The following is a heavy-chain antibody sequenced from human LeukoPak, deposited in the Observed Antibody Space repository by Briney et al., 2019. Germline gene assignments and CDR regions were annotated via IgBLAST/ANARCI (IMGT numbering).Heavy chain of an antibody. V-gene: IGHV3-21*01. CDR2: ISSSSNDI. CDR3: AIIRGRNS. CDR1: GLTFTSYT. Sequence: GGSLRLSCVVSGLTFTSYTMDWVRQAPGKGLEWLSSISSSSNDIYYADSVKGRFTISRDNAKNSVLLQMNSLRAEETALYYCAIIRGRNSWGQGTLVTVSS. J-gene: IGHJ4*02. D-gene: IGHD3-10*01.